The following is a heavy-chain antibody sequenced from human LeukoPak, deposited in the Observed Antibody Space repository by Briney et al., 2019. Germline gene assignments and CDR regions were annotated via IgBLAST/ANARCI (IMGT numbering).Heavy chain of an antibody. CDR1: GFTFSSYA. J-gene: IGHJ4*02. Sequence: GGSLRLSCAASGFTFSSYAMHWVRQAPGKGLEYVSAISSNGGGTYYANSVKGRFTISRDNSKNTLYLQMGSLRAEDMAVYYCARCGSDSSGCPFDYWGQGTLVTVSS. D-gene: IGHD3-22*01. CDR2: ISSNGGGT. V-gene: IGHV3-64*01. CDR3: ARCGSDSSGCPFDY.